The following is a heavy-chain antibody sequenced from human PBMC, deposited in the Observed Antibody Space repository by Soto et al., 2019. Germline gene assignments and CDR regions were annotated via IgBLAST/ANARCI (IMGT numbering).Heavy chain of an antibody. Sequence: QVQLVQSGAEVKKPGASVKVSCKASGYTFTSYGIIWVRQAPGQGLEWMGWISAYNGNTNYAQKLQGRVTMTTDTSARKAYMELRSLRSADTAVYYCARGGGVPPTMIVPWGQGTLVTVSS. CDR3: ARGGGVPPTMIVP. V-gene: IGHV1-18*01. J-gene: IGHJ5*02. CDR1: GYTFTSYG. D-gene: IGHD3-22*01. CDR2: ISAYNGNT.